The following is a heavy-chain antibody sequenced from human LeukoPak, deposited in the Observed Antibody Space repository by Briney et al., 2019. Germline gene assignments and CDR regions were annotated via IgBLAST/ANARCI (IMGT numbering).Heavy chain of an antibody. D-gene: IGHD3-22*01. J-gene: IGHJ4*02. CDR3: TSSNFYDRPYYH. CDR1: GFTFSGSA. CDR2: IRSKANSYAT. V-gene: IGHV3-73*01. Sequence: PGGSLRLSCAASGFTFSGSAMHWVRQASGKGLEWVGRIRSKANSYATAYAASVKGRFTISRDDSKNTAYLQMNSLKTEDTAVYYCTSSNFYDRPYYHWGQGTLVTVSS.